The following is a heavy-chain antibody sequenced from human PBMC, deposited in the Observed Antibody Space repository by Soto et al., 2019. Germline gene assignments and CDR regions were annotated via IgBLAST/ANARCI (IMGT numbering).Heavy chain of an antibody. V-gene: IGHV3-23*01. CDR2: ISGSGVSI. CDR1: GFTFSSYA. D-gene: IGHD2-21*02. J-gene: IGHJ4*02. CDR3: AKGSSADCYSDSDY. Sequence: EVQLLESGGGLVQPGGSLRLSCAASGFTFSSYAMTWVRQAPGKGLEWVSGISGSGVSIYYADSVKGRFTLSRENSKNTLYIQMNKLRAEDMALYYCAKGSSADCYSDSDYWGQGTLVAVSS.